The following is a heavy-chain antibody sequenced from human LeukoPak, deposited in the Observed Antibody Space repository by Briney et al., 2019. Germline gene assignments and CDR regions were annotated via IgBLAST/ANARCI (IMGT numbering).Heavy chain of an antibody. J-gene: IGHJ4*02. CDR3: ASGGYYDSSGYSFC. CDR1: GGSMITSSYY. D-gene: IGHD3-22*01. V-gene: IGHV4-39*01. Sequence: SETLSLTCSVSGGSMITSSYYWGWIRQPPGKGLEWIGSIYYTGSTHYNVSLKSRVIISVDASRNQFSLTLTSVSAADTAVYYCASGGYYDSSGYSFCWGQEALVTVSS. CDR2: IYYTGST.